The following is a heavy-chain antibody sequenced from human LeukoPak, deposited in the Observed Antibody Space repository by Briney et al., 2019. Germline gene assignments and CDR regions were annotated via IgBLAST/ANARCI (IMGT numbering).Heavy chain of an antibody. CDR2: INSDGSST. CDR3: ARVSPGELLYDY. V-gene: IGHV3-74*01. D-gene: IGHD3-10*01. CDR1: GFTFSSYW. J-gene: IGHJ4*02. Sequence: GGSLRLSCAASGFTFSSYWMHWVRQAPGKVLVWVSRINSDGSSTSYADSVKGRFTISRDNAKNTLYLQMNSLRAEDTAVYYCARVSPGELLYDYWGQGTLVTVSS.